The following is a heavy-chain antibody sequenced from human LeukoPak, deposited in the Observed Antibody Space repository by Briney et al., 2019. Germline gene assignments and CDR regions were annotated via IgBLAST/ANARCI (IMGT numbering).Heavy chain of an antibody. V-gene: IGHV4-59*12. D-gene: IGHD5-18*01. CDR3: ARARGYSYPI. J-gene: IGHJ4*02. CDR1: GGSISSYY. CDR2: IYYSGST. Sequence: SETLSLTCTVSGGSISSYYWSWIRQPPGKGLEWIGYIYYSGSTNYNPSLKSRVTISVDTSKNQFSLKLSSVTAADTAVYYCARARGYSYPIWGQGTLVTVSS.